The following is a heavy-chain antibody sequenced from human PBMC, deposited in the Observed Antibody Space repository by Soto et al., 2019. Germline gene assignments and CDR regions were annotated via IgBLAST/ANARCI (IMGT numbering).Heavy chain of an antibody. D-gene: IGHD3-9*01. J-gene: IGHJ5*02. CDR3: ARDRAEYYDILTPTQWGWFDP. V-gene: IGHV4-4*07. Sequence: QVQLQESGPGLVKPSETLSLTCTVSGGSISSYYWSWIRQPAGKGLEWIGRIYTSGSTNYNPSLTSRVTMSVDTSKNQFSLKLSSVTAADTAVYYCARDRAEYYDILTPTQWGWFDPWGQGTLVTVSS. CDR1: GGSISSYY. CDR2: IYTSGST.